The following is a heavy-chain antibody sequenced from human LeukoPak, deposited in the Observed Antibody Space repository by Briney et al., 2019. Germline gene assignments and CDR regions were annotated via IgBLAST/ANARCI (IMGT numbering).Heavy chain of an antibody. Sequence: PGGSLRLSCAASGFTFSSYAMSWVRQAPGKGLEWVSAISGSGGSAYYADSVKGRFTITRDNSKNSLYLQMNSLRTEDTALYYCAKGGRAEGGAFDFWGQGTMVTVSS. V-gene: IGHV3-23*01. CDR1: GFTFSSYA. D-gene: IGHD1-26*01. CDR2: ISGSGGSA. CDR3: AKGGRAEGGAFDF. J-gene: IGHJ3*01.